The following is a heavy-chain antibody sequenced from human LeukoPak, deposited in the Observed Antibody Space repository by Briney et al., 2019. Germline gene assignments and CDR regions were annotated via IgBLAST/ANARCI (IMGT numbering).Heavy chain of an antibody. D-gene: IGHD6-13*01. CDR1: GFTFSSYV. J-gene: IGHJ4*02. V-gene: IGHV3-23*01. Sequence: PGGSLRLSCAASGFTFSSYVMSWVRQAPGEGLEWVSAVIGSYTYNADSVKGRFTISRDNSKNTLFLEMNSLRAGDTAVYYCAKGSSSSRPYYFDSWGLGTLVIVSS. CDR3: AKGSSSSRPYYFDS. CDR2: VIGSYT.